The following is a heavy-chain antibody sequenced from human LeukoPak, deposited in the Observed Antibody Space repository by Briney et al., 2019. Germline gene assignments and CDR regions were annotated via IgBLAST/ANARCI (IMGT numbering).Heavy chain of an antibody. D-gene: IGHD7-27*01. CDR3: ARRLTGNNAFDI. CDR2: IKQDGSES. CDR1: GFTFSSYW. V-gene: IGHV3-7*05. Sequence: GGSLRLSCAASGFTFSSYWMSWVRQAPGTGLQWVANIKQDGSESYYVHSVKGRFTISRDNAKNSLYLQMNSLRAEDTAVYYCARRLTGNNAFDIWGQGTMVTVSS. J-gene: IGHJ3*02.